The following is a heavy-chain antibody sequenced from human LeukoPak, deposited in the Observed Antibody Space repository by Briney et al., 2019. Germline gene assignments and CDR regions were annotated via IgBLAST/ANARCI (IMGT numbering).Heavy chain of an antibody. CDR1: GGSISSGSYY. CDR3: ARDRGSLRFLEWPDAFDI. D-gene: IGHD3-3*01. J-gene: IGHJ3*02. CDR2: IYTSGST. Sequence: SETLSLTCTVSGGSISSGSYYWSWIRQPAGKGLEWIGRIYTSGSTNYNPSLKSRVTISVDTSKNQFSLKLSSVTAADTAVYYCARDRGSLRFLEWPDAFDIWGQGTMVTVSS. V-gene: IGHV4-61*02.